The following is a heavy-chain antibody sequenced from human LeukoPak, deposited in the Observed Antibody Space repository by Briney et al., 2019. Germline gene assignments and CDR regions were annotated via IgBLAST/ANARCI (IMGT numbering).Heavy chain of an antibody. V-gene: IGHV4-59*01. D-gene: IGHD3-22*01. J-gene: IGHJ6*03. CDR3: ARDYYPRDYYYYMDV. Sequence: SETLSLTCTVSGGSISSYYWSWIRQPPGKGLEWIGYIYYSGSTNYNPSLKSRVTIPVDTSKNQFSLKLSSVTAADTAVYYCARDYYPRDYYYYMDVWGKGTTVTVSS. CDR2: IYYSGST. CDR1: GGSISSYY.